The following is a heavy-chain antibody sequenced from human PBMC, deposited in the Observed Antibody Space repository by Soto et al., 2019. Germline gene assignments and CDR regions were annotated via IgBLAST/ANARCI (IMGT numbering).Heavy chain of an antibody. V-gene: IGHV4-4*02. Sequence: QVQLQESGPGLVKPSGTLSLTCAVSGGSISSSNWWSWVRQPPGRGLEWIGEIYHSGNSNYNPALKSRVTLSVDKSKNQLSLNLTSVTAADTAVYYCAKRDPYSPEVPFDYWGQGTLVTVSS. CDR1: GGSISSSNW. D-gene: IGHD1-26*01. CDR2: IYHSGNS. J-gene: IGHJ4*02. CDR3: AKRDPYSPEVPFDY.